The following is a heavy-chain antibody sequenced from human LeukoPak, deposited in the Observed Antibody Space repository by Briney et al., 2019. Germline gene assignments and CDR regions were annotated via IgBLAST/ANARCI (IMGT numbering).Heavy chain of an antibody. Sequence: SVKVSCKVSGYTLTELSMHWVRQAPGQGLEWMGRIIPILGIANYAQKFQGRVTITADKSTSTAYMELSSLRSEDTAVYYCARDMGDGYLDYWGQGTLVTVSS. CDR2: IIPILGIA. D-gene: IGHD3-16*01. J-gene: IGHJ4*02. CDR3: ARDMGDGYLDY. V-gene: IGHV1-69*04. CDR1: GYTLTELS.